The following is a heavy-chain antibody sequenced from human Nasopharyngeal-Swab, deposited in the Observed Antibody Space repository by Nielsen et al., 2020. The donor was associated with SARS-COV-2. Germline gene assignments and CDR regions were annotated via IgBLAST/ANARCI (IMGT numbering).Heavy chain of an antibody. D-gene: IGHD3-22*01. CDR2: ISWNSGSI. Sequence: SLKISCAASGFTVDDYAMHWVRQAPGKGLEWVSGISWNSGSIGYADSVKGRFTISRDNAKNSLYLQMNSLRAEDTALYYCANLYYYDSSGYPGGDYWGQGTLVTVSS. J-gene: IGHJ4*02. CDR1: GFTVDDYA. CDR3: ANLYYYDSSGYPGGDY. V-gene: IGHV3-9*01.